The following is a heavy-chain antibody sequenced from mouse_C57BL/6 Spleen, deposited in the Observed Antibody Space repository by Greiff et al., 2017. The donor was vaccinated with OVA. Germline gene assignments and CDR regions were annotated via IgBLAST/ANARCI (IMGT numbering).Heavy chain of an antibody. J-gene: IGHJ4*01. CDR2: ISYDGGN. V-gene: IGHV3-6*01. CDR1: GYSITSGYY. CDR3: ARDRNAMDY. Sequence: EVQVVESGPGLVKPSQSLYLTCSVTGYSITSGYYWYWIRQFPGNKLEWMGYISYDGGNTYNPYLKNRISITRDTSKNQFFLKLNSVTTEDTATYYCARDRNAMDYWGQGTSVTVSS.